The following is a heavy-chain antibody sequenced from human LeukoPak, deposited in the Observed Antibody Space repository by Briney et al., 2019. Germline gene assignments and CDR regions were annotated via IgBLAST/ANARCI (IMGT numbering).Heavy chain of an antibody. V-gene: IGHV3-23*01. CDR2: ISGSGDST. D-gene: IGHD6-19*01. J-gene: IGHJ4*02. CDR1: GFTFSSYA. CDR3: AKIPVSYSSGWSNFDY. Sequence: NPGGSLRLSCAASGFTFSSYAMSWVRQAPGKGLEWVSGISGSGDSTNYADSVKGRFTSSRDNSKNTLFLQMNRLRPEDTAVYYCAKIPVSYSSGWSNFDYWGQGTLVTVSS.